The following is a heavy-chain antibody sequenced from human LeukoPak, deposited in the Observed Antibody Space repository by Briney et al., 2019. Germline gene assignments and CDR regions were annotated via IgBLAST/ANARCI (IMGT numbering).Heavy chain of an antibody. Sequence: GASVKVSCKASGYTFTGYYMHWVRQAPGQGLEWMGIINPSGGSTSYAQKFQGRVTMTRDTSTSTVYMELSSLRSEDTAAYYCARASDSSGYYAPQHYFDYWGQGTLVTVSS. V-gene: IGHV1-46*03. CDR2: INPSGGST. CDR1: GYTFTGYY. CDR3: ARASDSSGYYAPQHYFDY. D-gene: IGHD3-22*01. J-gene: IGHJ4*02.